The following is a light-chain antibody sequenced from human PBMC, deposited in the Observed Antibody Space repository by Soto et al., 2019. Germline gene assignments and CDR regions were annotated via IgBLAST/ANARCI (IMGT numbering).Light chain of an antibody. V-gene: IGLV2-14*03. J-gene: IGLJ1*01. CDR2: DVS. Sequence: QSALTQPASVSGSPGQSITISCTGTSSDVGGYNFVTWYQQHPGEAPKLMIHDVSGRASGVPNRFSGSKSGTTASLTISGLQAEDEAEYYCCSYASSTSYVFGTGTKLTVL. CDR3: CSYASSTSYV. CDR1: SSDVGGYNF.